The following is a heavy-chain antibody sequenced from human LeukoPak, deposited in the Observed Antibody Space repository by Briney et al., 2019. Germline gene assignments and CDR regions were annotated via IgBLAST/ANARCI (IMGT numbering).Heavy chain of an antibody. CDR1: GSSVADYG. Sequence: PGGSLRLSCAASGSSVADYGMSWVRQAPGKGLEWVSAISSGGGLTYYTDSVKGRFTISRDNSKNTLYLQMDSLRAEDTAVYYCARKMVGTTKAFDIWGQGTMVTVSS. D-gene: IGHD1-26*01. J-gene: IGHJ3*02. CDR2: ISSGGGLT. CDR3: ARKMVGTTKAFDI. V-gene: IGHV3-23*01.